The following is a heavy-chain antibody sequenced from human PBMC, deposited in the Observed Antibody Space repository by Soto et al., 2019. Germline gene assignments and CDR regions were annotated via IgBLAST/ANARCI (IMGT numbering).Heavy chain of an antibody. CDR2: ISGSGGIT. CDR1: GFTFSSYA. D-gene: IGHD4-17*01. CDR3: VKDLLVRGDYIWFDP. J-gene: IGHJ5*02. Sequence: HPGGSLRLSCAASGFTFSSYAMSWVRQAPGKGLECVSVISGSGGITYYADSVKGRFTISRDNSKNTLYLQMNSLRAEDTAVYYCVKDLLVRGDYIWFDPWGQGALVTVSS. V-gene: IGHV3-23*01.